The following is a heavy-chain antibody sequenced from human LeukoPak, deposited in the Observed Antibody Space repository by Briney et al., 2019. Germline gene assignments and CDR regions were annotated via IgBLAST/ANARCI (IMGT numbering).Heavy chain of an antibody. CDR1: GGTFSSYA. CDR3: ARQYSSGWHYWDAFDI. CDR2: IIPILGIA. V-gene: IGHV1-69*04. Sequence: GASVKVSCKASGGTFSSYAISWVRQAPGQGLEWMGRIIPILGIANYAQKFQGRVTITADKSTSTAYMELSSLRSEDTAVYYCARQYSSGWHYWDAFDIWGQGTMVTVSS. J-gene: IGHJ3*02. D-gene: IGHD6-19*01.